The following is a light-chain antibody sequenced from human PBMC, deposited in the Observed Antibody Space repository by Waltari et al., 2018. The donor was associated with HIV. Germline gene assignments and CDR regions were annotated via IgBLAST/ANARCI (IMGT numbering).Light chain of an antibody. CDR1: SSNIGSNF. J-gene: IGLJ2*01. CDR3: AAWDDSRVV. CDR2: GNN. V-gene: IGLV1-47*01. Sequence: QSVLTQPPSASGTPGQRVTISCSGSSSNIGSNFLYWYQQLPGTAPKLLIYGNNQRPSGVPDRFSGSKSGTSASLAISGLRSEDEAAYYCAAWDDSRVVFGGGTKLTVL.